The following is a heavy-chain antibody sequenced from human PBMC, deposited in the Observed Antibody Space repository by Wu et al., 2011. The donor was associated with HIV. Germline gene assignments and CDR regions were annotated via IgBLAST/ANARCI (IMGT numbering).Heavy chain of an antibody. D-gene: IGHD2-21*01. CDR1: GYSFTRYY. J-gene: IGHJ4*02. CDR3: ARDLGGDEDY. CDR2: VNPGADTR. Sequence: QVQLVQSGREVKEPGASVKVSCKASGYSFTRYYVHWVRQTPGQGLEWMGIVNPGADTRTYTQKFQGRVTITADKSTSTAYMELSSLRSEDTAIYYCARDLGGDEDYWGQGTLVTVSS. V-gene: IGHV1-46*01.